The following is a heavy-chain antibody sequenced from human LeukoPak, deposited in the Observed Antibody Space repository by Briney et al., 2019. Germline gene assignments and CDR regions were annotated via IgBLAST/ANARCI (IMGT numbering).Heavy chain of an antibody. V-gene: IGHV3-53*01. Sequence: PGGSLRLSCAASGFMVSSNYMNCVRQAPGKGLEWVSVIYSGGSTYYADSVKGRFTISRDNSKNTVYLQMNSLRAEDTAVYYCARDSDTETGWYYYGMDVWGQGTTVTVSS. CDR2: IYSGGST. CDR3: ARDSDTETGWYYYGMDV. D-gene: IGHD2-8*02. J-gene: IGHJ6*02. CDR1: GFMVSSNY.